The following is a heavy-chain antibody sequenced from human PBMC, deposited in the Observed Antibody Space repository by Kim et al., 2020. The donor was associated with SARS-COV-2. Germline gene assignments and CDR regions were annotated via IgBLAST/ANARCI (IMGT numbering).Heavy chain of an antibody. Sequence: GGSLRLSCAASGFTFSSYEMNWVRQAPGKGLEWVSYISSSGSTTHYADSVKGRFTISRDNADNSLYLQMNSLRAEDTALYYCARESDVADNDYWGQGTLVTVSS. CDR3: ARESDVADNDY. CDR1: GFTFSSYE. J-gene: IGHJ4*02. CDR2: ISSSGSTT. V-gene: IGHV3-48*03. D-gene: IGHD6-19*01.